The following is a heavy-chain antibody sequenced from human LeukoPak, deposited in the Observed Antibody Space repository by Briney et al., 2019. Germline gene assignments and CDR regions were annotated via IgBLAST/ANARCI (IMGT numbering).Heavy chain of an antibody. CDR2: INPNSGGT. J-gene: IGHJ5*02. D-gene: IGHD5-18*01. Sequence: GASVKVSCKASGYTFTGYYMHWVRQAPGQGLEWMGRINPNSGGTNYAQKFQGRVTMTRDTSISTAYMELSRLRSDDTAVYYCARGRIQLWSRDRFDPWGQGTLVTVSS. CDR3: ARGRIQLWSRDRFDP. CDR1: GYTFTGYY. V-gene: IGHV1-2*06.